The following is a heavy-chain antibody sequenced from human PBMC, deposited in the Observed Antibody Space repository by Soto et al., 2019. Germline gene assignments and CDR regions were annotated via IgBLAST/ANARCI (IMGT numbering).Heavy chain of an antibody. V-gene: IGHV3-48*03. D-gene: IGHD2-21*02. CDR3: AREGVVVVTATDYYGLDV. CDR1: GFTFGSYE. CDR2: ISGSGATK. J-gene: IGHJ6*02. Sequence: GGSLRRSCAASGFTFGSYEVNWVRQAPGKGLEWVSYISGSGATKYYADSVKGRFTISRDNAKNSLYLQMNSLRAEDTALYFCAREGVVVVTATDYYGLDVWGQGTTVTVSS.